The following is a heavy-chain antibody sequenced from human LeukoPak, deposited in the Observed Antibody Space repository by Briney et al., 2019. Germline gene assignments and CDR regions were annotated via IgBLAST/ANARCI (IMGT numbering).Heavy chain of an antibody. V-gene: IGHV1-2*02. J-gene: IGHJ6*02. CDR2: INPNSGGT. Sequence: ASVKVSCKASGYTFPDYYLHWVRQAPGQGLEWMGWINPNSGGTNYAQKFQGRVTMTRDTSISTAYMELSRLRSDDTAVYYCASSSSGYSYYGMDVWGQGTTVTVSS. D-gene: IGHD2-21*01. CDR1: GYTFPDYY. CDR3: ASSSSGYSYYGMDV.